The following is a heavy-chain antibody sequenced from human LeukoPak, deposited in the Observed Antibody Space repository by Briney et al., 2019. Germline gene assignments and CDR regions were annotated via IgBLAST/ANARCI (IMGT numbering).Heavy chain of an antibody. J-gene: IGHJ4*02. V-gene: IGHV1-69*05. CDR3: ARDSYYDSSGYFDY. Sequence: SVKVSCKASGGTFSSYAISWVRQAPGQGLERMGGIIPIFGTANYAQKFQGRVTITTDESTSTAYMELSSLRSEDTAVYYCARDSYYDSSGYFDYWGQGTLVTVSS. D-gene: IGHD3-22*01. CDR2: IIPIFGTA. CDR1: GGTFSSYA.